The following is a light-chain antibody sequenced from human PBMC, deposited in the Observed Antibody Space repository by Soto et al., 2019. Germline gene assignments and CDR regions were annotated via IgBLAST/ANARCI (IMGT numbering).Light chain of an antibody. J-gene: IGKJ4*01. CDR3: QQYDNLPLT. Sequence: DIRMTQSPSSLSASVGDRVTITCQASQDISNYLNWYQQKPGKAPKLLIYDASNLETGVPSRFSGSGSGTDLTFTISSLQPEDIATYYCQQYDNLPLTFGGGTKVEIK. CDR1: QDISNY. V-gene: IGKV1-33*01. CDR2: DAS.